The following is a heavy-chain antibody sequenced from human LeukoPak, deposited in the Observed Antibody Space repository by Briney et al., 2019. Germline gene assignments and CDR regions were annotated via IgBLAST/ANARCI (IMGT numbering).Heavy chain of an antibody. CDR2: IIPTFGTA. D-gene: IGHD3-22*01. V-gene: IGHV1-69*13. CDR3: AREPESEYYYDSSGYGYYFDY. J-gene: IGHJ4*02. CDR1: GGTFSSYA. Sequence: SVKVSCKASGGTFSSYAISWVRQAPGQGLEWMGGIIPTFGTANYAQKFQGRVTITADESTSTAYMELSSLRSEDTAVYYCAREPESEYYYDSSGYGYYFDYWGQGTLVTVSS.